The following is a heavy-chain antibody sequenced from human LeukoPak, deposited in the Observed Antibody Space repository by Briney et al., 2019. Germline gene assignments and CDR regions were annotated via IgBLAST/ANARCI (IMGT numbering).Heavy chain of an antibody. CDR3: AKFDYGGNSAAFDI. V-gene: IGHV3-7*01. CDR1: GFTLSTYW. Sequence: GGSLRLSCAASGFTLSTYWMSWVRQVPGKGLEWVANIKKDGSETYYVDSVKGRFTISRDNSKNTLYLQMNSLRAEDTAVYYCAKFDYGGNSAAFDIWGQGTMVTVSS. J-gene: IGHJ3*02. CDR2: IKKDGSET. D-gene: IGHD4-23*01.